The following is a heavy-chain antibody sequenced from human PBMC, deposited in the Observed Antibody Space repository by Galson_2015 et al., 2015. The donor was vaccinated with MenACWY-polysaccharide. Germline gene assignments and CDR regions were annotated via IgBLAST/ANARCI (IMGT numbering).Heavy chain of an antibody. Sequence: SLRLSCAASGFTFDDYAMHWVRQAPGKGLEWVSGISWNSGSIDYADSVKGRFTISRDNAKNSLYLQMNSLRAEDTALYYCAKDIVYDSSGGGVNYWGQGTLVTVSS. D-gene: IGHD3-22*01. CDR1: GFTFDDYA. V-gene: IGHV3-9*01. CDR2: ISWNSGSI. CDR3: AKDIVYDSSGGGVNY. J-gene: IGHJ4*02.